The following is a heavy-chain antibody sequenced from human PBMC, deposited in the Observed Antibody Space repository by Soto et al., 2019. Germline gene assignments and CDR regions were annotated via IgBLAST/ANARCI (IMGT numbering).Heavy chain of an antibody. J-gene: IGHJ4*02. CDR3: AKGKTYYYDSSSYSRGRSDYYFED. CDR1: VFTFRTYG. CDR2: ISYDESIK. V-gene: IGHV3-30*18. Sequence: RVGSLTLSCAAPVFTFRTYGMHCVRQSPGKWLEWVTGISYDESIKYYAGSVKGRFTISRDNSKNTLYLQMNSLRAEDTAVYYCAKGKTYYYDSSSYSRGRSDYYFEDWGEGTPVTVSS. D-gene: IGHD3-22*01.